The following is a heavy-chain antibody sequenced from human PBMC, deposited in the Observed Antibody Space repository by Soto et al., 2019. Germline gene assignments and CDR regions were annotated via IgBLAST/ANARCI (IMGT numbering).Heavy chain of an antibody. V-gene: IGHV3-30*18. CDR1: GFTFSSYG. J-gene: IGHJ6*02. Sequence: GGSLRLSCAASGFTFSSYGMHWVRQAPGKGLEWVAVISYDGSNKYYADSVKGRFTISRDNSKNTLYLQMNSLRAEDTAVYYCAKKRGAEYGSGLYYGMDVWGQGTTVTVSS. CDR2: ISYDGSNK. D-gene: IGHD3-10*01. CDR3: AKKRGAEYGSGLYYGMDV.